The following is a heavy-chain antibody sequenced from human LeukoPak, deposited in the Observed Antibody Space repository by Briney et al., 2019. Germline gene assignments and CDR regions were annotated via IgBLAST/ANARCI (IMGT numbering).Heavy chain of an antibody. CDR3: ARHKVSEQPPAG. D-gene: IGHD6-25*01. V-gene: IGHV3-74*01. CDR2: INSDGSST. CDR1: GFTFSSYW. J-gene: IGHJ4*02. Sequence: GGSLRLSCAASGFTFSSYWMHSVRQAPGKGLVWVSRINSDGSSTSYADSVKGRFTISRDNAKNTLYLQMNSLRAEDTAVYYCARHKVSEQPPAGWGQGTLVTVSS.